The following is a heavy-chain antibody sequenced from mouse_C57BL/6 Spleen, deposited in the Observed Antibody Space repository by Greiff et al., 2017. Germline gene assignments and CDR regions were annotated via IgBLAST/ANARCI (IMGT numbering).Heavy chain of an antibody. CDR2: IYPGDGDT. D-gene: IGHD2-2*01. Sequence: QVQLKESGPELVKPGASVKISCKASGYAFSSSWMNWVKQRPGKGLEWIGRIYPGDGDTNYNGKFKGKATLTADKSSSTAYMQLSSLTSADSAVYFCAREYGYLFDYWGQGTTLTVSS. CDR3: AREYGYLFDY. V-gene: IGHV1-82*01. CDR1: GYAFSSSW. J-gene: IGHJ2*01.